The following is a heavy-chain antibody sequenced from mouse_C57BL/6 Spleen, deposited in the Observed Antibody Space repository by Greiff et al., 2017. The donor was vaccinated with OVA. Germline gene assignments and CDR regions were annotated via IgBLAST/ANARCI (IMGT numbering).Heavy chain of an antibody. CDR2: IYPGDGDT. V-gene: IGHV1-82*01. D-gene: IGHD4-1*01. CDR3: ARSPLTGHGRAY. Sequence: QVQLKESGPELVKPGASVKISCKASGYAFSSSWMNWVKQRPGKGLEWIGRIYPGDGDTNYNGKFKGKATLTADKSSSTAYMQLSSLTSEDSAVYFCARSPLTGHGRAYWGQGTLVTVSA. J-gene: IGHJ3*01. CDR1: GYAFSSSW.